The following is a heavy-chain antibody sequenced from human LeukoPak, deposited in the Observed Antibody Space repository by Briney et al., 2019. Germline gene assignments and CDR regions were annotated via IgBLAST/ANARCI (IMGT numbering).Heavy chain of an antibody. V-gene: IGHV1-3*01. CDR3: ARDIGPMIVVVTTGYDAFDI. J-gene: IGHJ3*02. D-gene: IGHD3-22*01. Sequence: ASVKVSCKASGYTFTSYAMHWVRQAPGQRLEWMGWINAGNGNTKYSQKFQGRVTITRDTSASTAYMELSSLRSEDTAVYYCARDIGPMIVVVTTGYDAFDIWGQGTMVTVSS. CDR2: INAGNGNT. CDR1: GYTFTSYA.